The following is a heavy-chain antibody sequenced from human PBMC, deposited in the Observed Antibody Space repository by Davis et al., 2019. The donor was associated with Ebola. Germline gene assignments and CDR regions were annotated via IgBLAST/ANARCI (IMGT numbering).Heavy chain of an antibody. V-gene: IGHV4-59*01. CDR1: GGSISSYY. CDR3: ARDYGAHADAFDI. CDR2: IYYSGST. Sequence: PETLSLTCTLSGGSISSYYWSCIRQPPGKGLEWIGYIYYSGSTNYNPSLKSRVTIPVDTSKNQSSLKLSSVTAADTAVYYCARDYGAHADAFDIWGQGTMVTVSS. D-gene: IGHD4-17*01. J-gene: IGHJ3*02.